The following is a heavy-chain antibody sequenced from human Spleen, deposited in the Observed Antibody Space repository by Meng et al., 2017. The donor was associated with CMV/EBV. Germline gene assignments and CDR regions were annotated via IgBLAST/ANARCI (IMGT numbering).Heavy chain of an antibody. Sequence: GESLKISCAAFGFPFSTYAMHWVRQAPGKGLEWVAVITYDGRNKYNADSVKGRFTISRDNSKNTLFLEMNSLRTEDTAVYYCARDHQSVVPAAIHDYWGQGTLVTVSS. CDR3: ARDHQSVVPAAIHDY. CDR1: GFPFSTYA. V-gene: IGHV3-30*04. J-gene: IGHJ4*02. CDR2: ITYDGRNK. D-gene: IGHD2-2*01.